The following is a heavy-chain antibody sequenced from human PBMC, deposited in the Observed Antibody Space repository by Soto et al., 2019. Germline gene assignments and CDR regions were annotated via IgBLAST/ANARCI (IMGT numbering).Heavy chain of an antibody. CDR2: ISGSGGST. D-gene: IGHD6-13*01. V-gene: IGHV3-23*01. Sequence: EVQLLESGGGLVQPGGSLRLSCAASGFTFSNYAVTWVRQAPGKGLEWVSTISGSGGSTYYADSVKGRSTISRDNSKDTLYRQMNRLRAEDPAVYYCAKDQGSIWYEIDYWGQGTLVTVSS. CDR1: GFTFSNYA. CDR3: AKDQGSIWYEIDY. J-gene: IGHJ4*02.